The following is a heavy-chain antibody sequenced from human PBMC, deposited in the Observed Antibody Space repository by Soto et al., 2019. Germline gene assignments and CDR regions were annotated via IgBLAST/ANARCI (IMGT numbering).Heavy chain of an antibody. D-gene: IGHD3-16*01. J-gene: IGHJ6*03. CDR2: IYYSGST. CDR3: ARGFWGFYYMDV. Sequence: SETLSLTCTVSGGSISSYYWSWIRQPPGKGLEWIGYIYYSGSTNYNPSLKSRVTISVDTSKNQFSLKLSSVTAADTAVYYCARGFWGFYYMDVWGKGTTVTVSS. V-gene: IGHV4-59*01. CDR1: GGSISSYY.